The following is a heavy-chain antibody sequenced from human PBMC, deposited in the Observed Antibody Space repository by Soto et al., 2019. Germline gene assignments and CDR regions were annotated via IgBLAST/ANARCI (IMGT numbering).Heavy chain of an antibody. CDR1: GYSFTSYW. Sequence: PGESMKISCKGSGYSFTSYWISWVRQMPGKGLEWMGRIDPSDSYTNYSPSFQGHVTISADKSISTAYLQWSSLKASDTAMYYCARQPPRAARAPYYYYGMDVWCQGPTVTVSS. J-gene: IGHJ6*02. CDR3: ARQPPRAARAPYYYYGMDV. D-gene: IGHD6-6*01. V-gene: IGHV5-10-1*01. CDR2: IDPSDSYT.